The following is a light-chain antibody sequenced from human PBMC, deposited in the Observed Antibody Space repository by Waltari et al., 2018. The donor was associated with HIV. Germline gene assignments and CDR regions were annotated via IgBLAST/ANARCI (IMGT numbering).Light chain of an antibody. CDR2: GRN. CDR3: HSRDSSGSHVV. Sequence: SSELTQDPSVSVALGQTVRITCQGDSLRSYYANWYNQKSGQAPVVVVFGRNYRPSGIPARFSGSSSGNTATLTITGAQADDEADYYCHSRDSSGSHVVFGGGTKVTVL. CDR1: SLRSYY. V-gene: IGLV3-19*01. J-gene: IGLJ2*01.